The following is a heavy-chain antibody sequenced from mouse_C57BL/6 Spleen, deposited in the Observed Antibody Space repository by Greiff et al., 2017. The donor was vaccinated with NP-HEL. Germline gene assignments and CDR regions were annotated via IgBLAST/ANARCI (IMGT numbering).Heavy chain of an antibody. D-gene: IGHD2-5*01. Sequence: EVNLVESGGGLVQPKGSLKLSCAASGFSFNTYAMNWVRQAPGKGLEWVARIRSKSNNYATYYADSVKDRFTISRDDSESMLYLQMNNLKTEDTAMYYCVRHNSNYEGSFFDYWGQGTTLTVSS. J-gene: IGHJ2*01. CDR2: IRSKSNNYAT. V-gene: IGHV10-1*01. CDR1: GFSFNTYA. CDR3: VRHNSNYEGSFFDY.